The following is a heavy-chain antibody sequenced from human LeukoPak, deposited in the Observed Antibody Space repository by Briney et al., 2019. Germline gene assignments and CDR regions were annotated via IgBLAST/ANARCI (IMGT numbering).Heavy chain of an antibody. CDR1: GGSISYYY. D-gene: IGHD3-22*01. V-gene: IGHV4-59*01. CDR2: IYYSGST. CDR3: AREYYYDSSGYYHIAYNWFDP. J-gene: IGHJ5*02. Sequence: PSETLSLTCTVSGGSISYYYWSWIRQSPGKGLEWIGYIYYSGSTNYNPSLKSRVTISVDTSKNQFSLKLSSVTAADTAVYYCAREYYYDSSGYYHIAYNWFDPWGQGTLVTVSS.